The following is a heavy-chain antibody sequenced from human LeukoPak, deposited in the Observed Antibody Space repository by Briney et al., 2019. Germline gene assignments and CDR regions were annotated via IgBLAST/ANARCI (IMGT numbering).Heavy chain of an antibody. CDR3: ARIIVVVAATNWFDP. CDR1: GGSISSYY. Sequence: SETLSLTCTVSGGSISSYYWSWIRQPPGKGLEWIGYIYYSGSTNYNPSLKSRVTISVDTSKNQFSLKLSSVTAADTAVYYCARIIVVVAATNWFDPWGQGTLVTVSS. V-gene: IGHV4-59*12. CDR2: IYYSGST. D-gene: IGHD2-15*01. J-gene: IGHJ5*02.